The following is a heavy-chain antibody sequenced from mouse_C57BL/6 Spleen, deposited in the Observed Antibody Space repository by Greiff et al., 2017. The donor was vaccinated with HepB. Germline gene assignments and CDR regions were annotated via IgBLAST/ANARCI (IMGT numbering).Heavy chain of an antibody. CDR3: ASGLLRRSYFDS. D-gene: IGHD1-1*01. CDR1: GFTFSDYG. Sequence: EVQLVESGGGLVKPGGSLKLSCAASGFTFSDYGMHWVRQAPEKGLEWVAYISSGSSTIYYADTVKGRFTISRDNAKNTLFLQMTSLRSEDTAMYYCASGLLRRSYFDSWGQGTTLTVSS. J-gene: IGHJ2*01. CDR2: ISSGSSTI. V-gene: IGHV5-17*01.